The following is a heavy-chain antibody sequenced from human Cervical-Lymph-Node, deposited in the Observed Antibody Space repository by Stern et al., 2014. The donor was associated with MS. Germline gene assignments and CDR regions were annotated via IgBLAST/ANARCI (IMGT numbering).Heavy chain of an antibody. CDR3: ATDRGVK. CDR2: FEPEDGET. Sequence: VQLVESGAEVKKPGASVTVSCNVSGHPLSELAIHWLRQLPTSGLEWLGQFEPEDGETVYAHRLQGRLTMTEDTTTGTAYMTLTALTSDDTAVYYCATDRGVKWGPGTLVAGSS. J-gene: IGHJ4*02. D-gene: IGHD3-10*01. CDR1: GHPLSELA. V-gene: IGHV1-24*01.